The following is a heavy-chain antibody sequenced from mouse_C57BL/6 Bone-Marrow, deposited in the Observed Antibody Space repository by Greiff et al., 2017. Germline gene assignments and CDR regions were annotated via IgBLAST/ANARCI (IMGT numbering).Heavy chain of an antibody. CDR2: ISSGSSTI. D-gene: IGHD1-1*01. V-gene: IGHV5-17*01. CDR3: ARPHYGSSYYFDY. Sequence: EVQRVESGGGLVKPGGSLKLSCAASGFTFSDYGMHWVRQAPEKGLEWVAYISSGSSTIYYADTVKGRFTISRDNTKNTLFLQMTSLRSEDTAMYYCARPHYGSSYYFDYWGQGTTLTVSS. CDR1: GFTFSDYG. J-gene: IGHJ2*01.